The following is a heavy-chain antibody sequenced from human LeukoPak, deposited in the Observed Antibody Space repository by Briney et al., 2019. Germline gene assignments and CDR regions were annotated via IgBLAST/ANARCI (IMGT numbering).Heavy chain of an antibody. CDR3: ARISSSNWYNERGAFDV. J-gene: IGHJ3*01. V-gene: IGHV4-59*01. CDR1: GGSISSYY. Sequence: SETLSLTCTVSGGSISSYYWSWVRQPPGKGLEWIGFVYYTGSTNYSPSLKSRVTISVDTSKNQLSLKLRSVTAADTAVYYCARISSSNWYNERGAFDVWGQGTMVTVSS. CDR2: VYYTGST. D-gene: IGHD6-13*01.